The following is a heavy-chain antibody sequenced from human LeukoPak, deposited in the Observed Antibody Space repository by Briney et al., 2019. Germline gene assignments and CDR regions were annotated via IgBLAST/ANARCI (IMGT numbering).Heavy chain of an antibody. CDR2: ISGSGGST. CDR1: GFTFSSYG. J-gene: IGHJ5*02. CDR3: AKDRTGTTGADWFDP. D-gene: IGHD1-1*01. V-gene: IGHV3-23*01. Sequence: GGSLRLSCAASGFTFSSYGMAWVRQAPGKGLEWVSAISGSGGSTYYADSVKGWFTISRDNSKNTLSLQMNSLRADDTAVYYCAKDRTGTTGADWFDPWGQGTLVTVSS.